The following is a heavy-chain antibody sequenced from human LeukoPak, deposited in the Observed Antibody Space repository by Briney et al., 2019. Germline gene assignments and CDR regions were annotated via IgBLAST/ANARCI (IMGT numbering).Heavy chain of an antibody. CDR2: IIPIFGTA. D-gene: IGHD6-13*01. CDR1: GGTFSSYA. CDR3: ARDLNIAAAGTFDY. Sequence: GASVKVSCKASGGTFSSYAISWVRQAPGQGLEWMGGIIPIFGTANYAQKFQGRVTITTDESTSTAYMELSSLRSEDTAVYYCARDLNIAAAGTFDYWGQGTLVTVSS. V-gene: IGHV1-69*05. J-gene: IGHJ4*02.